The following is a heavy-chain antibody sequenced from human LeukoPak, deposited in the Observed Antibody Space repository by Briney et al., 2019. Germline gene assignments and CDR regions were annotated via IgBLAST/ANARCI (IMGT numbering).Heavy chain of an antibody. V-gene: IGHV3-48*03. D-gene: IGHD1-26*01. Sequence: GGSLRLSCAASGFTFSSYEMNWVRQAPGKGLEWVSYISSSGSTIYYADSVKGRFTISRDNAKNSLYLQMNSLRAEDTAGYYCAREPRHSGSYDYYYYYGMDVWGQGTTVTVSS. CDR3: AREPRHSGSYDYYYYYGMDV. CDR2: ISSSGSTI. J-gene: IGHJ6*02. CDR1: GFTFSSYE.